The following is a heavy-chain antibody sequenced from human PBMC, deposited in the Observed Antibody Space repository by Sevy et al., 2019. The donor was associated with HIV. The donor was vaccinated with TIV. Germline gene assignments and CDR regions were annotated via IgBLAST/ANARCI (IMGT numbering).Heavy chain of an antibody. Sequence: ASVKVSCKASGYTFTGYYMHWVRQAPGQGLEWMGWINANSGGTKYAQNFQGRVSMTRDTSISTAYMELSRLRSDDTAVYYCAREPVYCSGVTYKPGGWFDPWGQGTLVTVSS. V-gene: IGHV1-2*02. CDR1: GYTFTGYY. D-gene: IGHD2-15*01. J-gene: IGHJ5*02. CDR2: INANSGGT. CDR3: AREPVYCSGVTYKPGGWFDP.